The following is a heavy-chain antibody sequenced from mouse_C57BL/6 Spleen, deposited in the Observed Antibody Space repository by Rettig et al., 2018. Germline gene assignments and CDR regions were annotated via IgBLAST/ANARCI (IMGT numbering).Heavy chain of an antibody. V-gene: IGHV1-80*01. CDR2: DT. CDR3: ARGGY. J-gene: IGHJ3*01. Sequence: DTNYNGKFKGKATLTADKSSSTAYMQLSSLTSEDSAVYFCARGGYWGQGTLVTVSA.